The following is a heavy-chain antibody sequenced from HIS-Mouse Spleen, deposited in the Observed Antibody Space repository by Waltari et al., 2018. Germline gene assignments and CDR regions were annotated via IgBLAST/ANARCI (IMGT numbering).Heavy chain of an antibody. CDR3: AREIPYSSSWYDWYFDL. CDR2: IYHSGST. V-gene: IGHV4-39*07. J-gene: IGHJ2*01. Sequence: QLQLQESGPGLVKPSETLSLTCTVSGGPISSSSSYWGWIRQPPGKGLEWIGSIYHSGSTYYNPSLKSRVTISVDTSKNQFSLKLSSVTAADTAVYYCAREIPYSSSWYDWYFDLWGRGTLVTVSS. D-gene: IGHD6-13*01. CDR1: GGPISSSSSY.